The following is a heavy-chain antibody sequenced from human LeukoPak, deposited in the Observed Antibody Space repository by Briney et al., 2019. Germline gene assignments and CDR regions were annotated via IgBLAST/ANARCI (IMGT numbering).Heavy chain of an antibody. CDR3: AAVNQGAAGTGFDY. CDR1: GGSLRSRNW. CDR2: IFPSGTT. D-gene: IGHD6-13*01. J-gene: IGHJ4*02. Sequence: SETLSLTCAVSGGSLRSRNWWSWVRQPPGKGLEWIGEIFPSGTTNYNPSLKSRVTVSVDTSNNQFSLKLSSVTAADTAVYYCAAVNQGAAGTGFDYWGQGTLVTVSS. V-gene: IGHV4-4*02.